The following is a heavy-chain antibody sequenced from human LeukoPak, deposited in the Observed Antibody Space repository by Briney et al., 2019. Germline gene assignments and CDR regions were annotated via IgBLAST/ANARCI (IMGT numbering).Heavy chain of an antibody. CDR2: INPNSGGT. J-gene: IGHJ5*02. D-gene: IGHD4-17*01. CDR3: ARESAYGDYMVSWFDP. CDR1: GYTFTGYY. Sequence: ASVKVSCKASGYTFTGYYMHWVRQAPGQGLEWMGWINPNSGGTNYAQKFQGRVTMTRDTSISTAYMELSRLSSDDTAVYYCARESAYGDYMVSWFDPWGQGTLVTVSS. V-gene: IGHV1-2*02.